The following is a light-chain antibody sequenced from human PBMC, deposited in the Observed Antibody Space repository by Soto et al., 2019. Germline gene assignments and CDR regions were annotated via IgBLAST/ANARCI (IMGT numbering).Light chain of an antibody. J-gene: IGLJ1*01. V-gene: IGLV1-47*02. Sequence: QSVLTQPPSASGTPGQRVTISCSGSSSNIGSNYVYWYQQLPGTAPKLLIYSNNQRPSGVPDRFSGSKSGTSASLAISGLRSEDEADYYCAAWDDSLIGYVFGTGTKGTVL. CDR2: SNN. CDR3: AAWDDSLIGYV. CDR1: SSNIGSNY.